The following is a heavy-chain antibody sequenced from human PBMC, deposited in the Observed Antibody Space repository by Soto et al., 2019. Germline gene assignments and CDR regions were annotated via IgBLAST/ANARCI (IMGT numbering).Heavy chain of an antibody. Sequence: EVQLVESGGGLVKPGGSLRLSCAASGFTFSSYSMNWVRQAPGKGLEWVSSISSSSSYIYYADSVKGRFTISRDNAKNSLYLQMNSLRAEHTAVYYCARDRDYGDHRPHNWFDPWCQGTLVTVSS. D-gene: IGHD4-17*01. CDR3: ARDRDYGDHRPHNWFDP. CDR2: ISSSSSYI. J-gene: IGHJ5*02. V-gene: IGHV3-21*01. CDR1: GFTFSSYS.